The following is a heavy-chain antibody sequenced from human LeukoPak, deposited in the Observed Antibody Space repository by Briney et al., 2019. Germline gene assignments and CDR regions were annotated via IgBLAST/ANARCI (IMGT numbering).Heavy chain of an antibody. V-gene: IGHV4-59*01. D-gene: IGHD3-10*01. J-gene: IGHJ3*02. CDR1: GGSISSYY. CDR2: IYYSGST. CDR3: AREGGRFGELLYAFDI. Sequence: SETLSLTCTVSGGSISSYYWSWIRQPPGKGLEWIGYIYYSGSTNYNPSLKSRVTISVDTSKNQFPLKLSSVTAADTAVYYCAREGGRFGELLYAFDIWGQGTMVTVSS.